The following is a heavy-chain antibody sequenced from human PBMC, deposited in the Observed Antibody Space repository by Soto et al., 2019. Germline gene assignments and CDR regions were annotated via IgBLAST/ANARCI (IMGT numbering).Heavy chain of an antibody. J-gene: IGHJ4*02. CDR3: ANQYYDFWSGYYPFDY. Sequence: EVQLLESGGGLVQPGGSLRLSCAASGFTFSSYAMSWVRQAPGKGLEWVSAISGSGGSTYYADSVKGRFTLSRDNSKNTLYLQMNSLRAEDTAVYYCANQYYDFWSGYYPFDYWGQGTLVTVSS. D-gene: IGHD3-3*01. V-gene: IGHV3-23*01. CDR2: ISGSGGST. CDR1: GFTFSSYA.